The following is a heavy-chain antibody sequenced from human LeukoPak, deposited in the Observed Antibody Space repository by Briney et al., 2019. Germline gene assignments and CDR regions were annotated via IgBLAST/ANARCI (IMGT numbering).Heavy chain of an antibody. Sequence: GESLKISCKGSGYIFTSYWIGWVRHMPGKGLEWMGIIYPGDSDTRYSPSFQGQVTISADKSISTAYLQWSSLKASDTAMYYCARATYYYDSSGYYRPLPAEYFQHWGQGTLVTVSS. D-gene: IGHD3-22*01. CDR2: IYPGDSDT. CDR1: GYIFTSYW. CDR3: ARATYYYDSSGYYRPLPAEYFQH. J-gene: IGHJ1*01. V-gene: IGHV5-51*01.